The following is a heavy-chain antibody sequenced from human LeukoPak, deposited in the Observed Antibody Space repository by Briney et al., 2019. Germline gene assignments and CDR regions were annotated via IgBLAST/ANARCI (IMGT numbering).Heavy chain of an antibody. V-gene: IGHV3-23*01. CDR1: GFPLSRSA. CDR3: ARGGSYLSAFDI. D-gene: IGHD1-26*01. J-gene: IGHJ3*02. Sequence: GGSPRLSCAASGFPLSRSAMSWVRQAPGKGLEWVSNISGSGSGGSTYYADSVKGRFTISRDNSKNTLYLQMNSLRAEDTAVYYCARGGSYLSAFDIWGQGTMVTVSS. CDR2: ISGSGSGGST.